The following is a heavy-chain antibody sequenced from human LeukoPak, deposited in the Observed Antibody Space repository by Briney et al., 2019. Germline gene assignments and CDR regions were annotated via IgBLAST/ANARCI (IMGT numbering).Heavy chain of an antibody. Sequence: GGSLRLSCAASGFTFSSYAMQWVRQAPGKGLEWVALISYDGTNKFYEDSVKGRFTISRDNSKNTLFLQVNSLRAEDTAVYYCARDLTGWGESSGYSDYWGQGTLVTVSS. V-gene: IGHV3-30*01. CDR3: ARDLTGWGESSGYSDY. D-gene: IGHD3-22*01. CDR2: ISYDGTNK. CDR1: GFTFSSYA. J-gene: IGHJ4*02.